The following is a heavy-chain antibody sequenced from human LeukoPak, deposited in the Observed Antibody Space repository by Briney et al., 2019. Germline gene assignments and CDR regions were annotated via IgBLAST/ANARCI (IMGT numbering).Heavy chain of an antibody. CDR3: AKGTEWYREVSSFDS. J-gene: IGHJ4*02. D-gene: IGHD3-10*01. CDR2: INRGGGGT. CDR1: AFTFTTFT. Sequence: QPGGSLRLSCAASAFTFTTFTMNRVRQAPGKGLGWVSAINRGGGGTYYADFVKGRFTISRDNSENTLYLQMNSLRAEDTATYYRAKGTEWYREVSSFDSWGRGTQVTVSS. V-gene: IGHV3-23*01.